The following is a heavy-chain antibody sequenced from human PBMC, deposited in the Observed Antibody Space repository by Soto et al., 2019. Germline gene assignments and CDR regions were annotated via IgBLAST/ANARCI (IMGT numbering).Heavy chain of an antibody. CDR1: GFDFRNYA. J-gene: IGHJ4*02. D-gene: IGHD5-18*01. Sequence: QVLLVESGGGVAQPGRSLRLSCAASGFDFRNYAMHWVRQSPGKGPEWVAITSDDGDIQYYADSVKGRFTISRDNSKNTIYLQMTSLRSEDAAVYFCARAVDAAMDPLDYWGQGTLVTVSS. V-gene: IGHV3-30-3*01. CDR3: ARAVDAAMDPLDY. CDR2: TSDDGDIQ.